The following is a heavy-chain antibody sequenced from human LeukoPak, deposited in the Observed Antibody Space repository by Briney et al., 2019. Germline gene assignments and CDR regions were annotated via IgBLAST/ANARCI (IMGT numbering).Heavy chain of an antibody. V-gene: IGHV1-69*06. CDR1: GGTFSSYA. CDR3: ASQYCSGGSCYSNPVDY. D-gene: IGHD2-15*01. Sequence: ASVKVSCKASGGTFSSYAISWVRRAPGQGLEWMGGIIPIFGTANYAQKFQGRVTITADKSTSTAYMELSSLRSEDTAVYYCASQYCSGGSCYSNPVDYWGQGTLVTVSS. J-gene: IGHJ4*02. CDR2: IIPIFGTA.